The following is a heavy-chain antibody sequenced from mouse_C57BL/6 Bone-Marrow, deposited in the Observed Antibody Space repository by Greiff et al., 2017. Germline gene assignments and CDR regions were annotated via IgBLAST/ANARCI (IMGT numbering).Heavy chain of an antibody. D-gene: IGHD1-1*01. Sequence: EVKLMESVAVLARPGASVKLSCTASGFNIKNTYMHWVKQRPEQGLEWIGRIDPANGNTKYAPKFQGKATITAATSSNTAYLQLSSLTSEDTAIYCCVSPIYYYVSSGAMDYWGQGTSVTVSS. J-gene: IGHJ4*01. CDR3: VSPIYYYVSSGAMDY. CDR2: IDPANGNT. CDR1: GFNIKNTY. V-gene: IGHV14-3*01.